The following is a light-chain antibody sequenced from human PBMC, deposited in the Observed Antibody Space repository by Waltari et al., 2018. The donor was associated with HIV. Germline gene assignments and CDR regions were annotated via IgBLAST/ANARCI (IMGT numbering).Light chain of an antibody. V-gene: IGKV3-11*01. CDR3: QQRGDWPLT. J-gene: IGKJ4*01. Sequence: ELVLTQSPATLSLSPGERATLPCRASQSVNSCLAWYQQRLGQAPRLLIYDASSRATGIPARFSGSGSGTDYTLTISSLEPEDFAVYYCQQRGDWPLTVGGGTRVDIK. CDR2: DAS. CDR1: QSVNSC.